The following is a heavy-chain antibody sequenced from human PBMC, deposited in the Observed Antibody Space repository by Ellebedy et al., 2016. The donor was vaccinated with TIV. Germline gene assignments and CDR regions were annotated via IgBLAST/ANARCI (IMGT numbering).Heavy chain of an antibody. J-gene: IGHJ3*02. CDR1: GGSISPYY. CDR3: ARVVWQQPVSYAFDI. V-gene: IGHV4-59*01. Sequence: MPSETLSLTCTVSGGSISPYYWSWIRKPPGKGLEWIGYISYSGSTNYNPSLKSRVTISVGTSKNQFSLRLSSMTAADTAVYYCARVVWQQPVSYAFDIWGQGTMVTVSS. CDR2: ISYSGST. D-gene: IGHD6-13*01.